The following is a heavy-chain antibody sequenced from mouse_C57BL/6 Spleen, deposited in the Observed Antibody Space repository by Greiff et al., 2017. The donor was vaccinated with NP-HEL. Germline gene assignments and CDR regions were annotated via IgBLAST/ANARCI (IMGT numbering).Heavy chain of an antibody. CDR1: GYTFTSYW. Sequence: QVQLQQPGAELVKPGASVKLSCKASGYTFTSYWMHWVKQRPGQGLEWIGLIHPSSGSTNYNEKFKSKATLTVDKSSSTAYMQLSSLTSEDSAVYYCARWVTGLFDYWGQGTTLTVSS. V-gene: IGHV1-64*01. D-gene: IGHD4-1*01. CDR2: IHPSSGST. CDR3: ARWVTGLFDY. J-gene: IGHJ2*01.